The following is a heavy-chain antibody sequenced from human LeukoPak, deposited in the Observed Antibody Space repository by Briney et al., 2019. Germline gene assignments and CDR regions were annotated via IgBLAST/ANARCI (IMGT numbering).Heavy chain of an antibody. CDR1: GDSISGSGYY. J-gene: IGHJ5*02. CDR2: IYSYSGST. CDR3: ARNEGQQLSRSWFDP. V-gene: IGHV4-31*03. D-gene: IGHD6-13*01. Sequence: SETLSLTCSVSGDSISGSGYYWNWIRQHPGEGLQWMGYIYSYSGSTYYNPSLKSRVTISGDTSKNQFSLKLSSVTAADTAVYYCARNEGQQLSRSWFDPWGQGTLVTVSS.